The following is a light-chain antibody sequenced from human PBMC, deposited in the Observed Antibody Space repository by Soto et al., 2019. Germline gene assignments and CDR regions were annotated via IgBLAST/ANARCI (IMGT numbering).Light chain of an antibody. V-gene: IGKV3-20*01. CDR2: GAS. CDR3: QQYGSSPQPIT. Sequence: EIVLTQSPGTLSLSPGERATLSCRASQSVSSYYLAWYQQKPGQAPRLLIYGASSRATGIPDRFSGSGSGKDFPLTISRLESEDFAVYYCQQYGSSPQPITCGEGTRLEIK. CDR1: QSVSSYY. J-gene: IGKJ5*01.